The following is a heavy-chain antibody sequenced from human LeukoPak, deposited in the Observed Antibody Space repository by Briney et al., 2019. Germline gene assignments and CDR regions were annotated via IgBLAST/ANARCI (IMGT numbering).Heavy chain of an antibody. CDR2: INPNSGGT. CDR1: GYTFTGYY. Sequence: ASVKVSCKAPGYTFTGYYMHWVRQAPGQGLEWMGWINPNSGGTNYAQKFQGRVTMTRDTSISTAYMELSRLRSDDTAVYYCASLEISGYSSSWYDYWGQGTLVTVSS. D-gene: IGHD6-13*01. J-gene: IGHJ4*02. V-gene: IGHV1-2*02. CDR3: ASLEISGYSSSWYDY.